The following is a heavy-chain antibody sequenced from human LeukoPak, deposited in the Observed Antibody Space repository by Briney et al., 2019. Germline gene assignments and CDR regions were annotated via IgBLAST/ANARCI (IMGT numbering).Heavy chain of an antibody. J-gene: IGHJ4*02. CDR3: ARLGRRYALDY. V-gene: IGHV4-4*02. CDR1: GGSISSSNW. Sequence: PSETLSLTCAVSGGSISSSNWWSWVRQPPGKGLEWIGEIYHSGSTNYNPSLKSRVTISVDTSKNQFSLKLSSVTAADTAVYYCARLGRRYALDYWGQGTLVTVSS. D-gene: IGHD3-16*01. CDR2: IYHSGST.